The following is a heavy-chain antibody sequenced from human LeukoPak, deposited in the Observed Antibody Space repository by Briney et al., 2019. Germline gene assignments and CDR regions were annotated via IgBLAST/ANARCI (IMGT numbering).Heavy chain of an antibody. J-gene: IGHJ4*02. CDR1: GGSITSYY. CDR3: AREFSGTSIAARVFDS. Sequence: SETLSLTCTVSGGSITSYYWTYIRQPAGKGLEWIGRIHTSGSTNYNPSLKSRVTMSVDTSKNQFSLNLRSVTAADTAMYYCAREFSGTSIAARVFDSWGQGTLVTVSS. D-gene: IGHD6-6*01. CDR2: IHTSGST. V-gene: IGHV4-4*07.